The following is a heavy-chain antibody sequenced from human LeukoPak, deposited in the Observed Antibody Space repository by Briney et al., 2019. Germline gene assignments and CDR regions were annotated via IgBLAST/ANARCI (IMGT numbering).Heavy chain of an antibody. V-gene: IGHV3-7*01. CDR1: GFTFSSYW. J-gene: IGHJ6*02. CDR2: IKQDGSEK. Sequence: GGSLRLSCAASGFTFSSYWMSWVRQAPGKGLEWVANIKQDGSEKYYVDSVKGRFTISRDNAKNSLYLQMNSLRAEDTAVYYCAGSSDGVVVASMDVWGQGTTVTVSS. CDR3: AGSSDGVVVASMDV. D-gene: IGHD2-15*01.